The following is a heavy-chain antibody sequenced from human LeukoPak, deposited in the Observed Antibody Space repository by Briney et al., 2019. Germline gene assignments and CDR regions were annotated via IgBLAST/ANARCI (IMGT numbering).Heavy chain of an antibody. J-gene: IGHJ4*02. CDR3: ASALTTVTPHFHY. Sequence: PGGSLRLSCAASGFTFDDYTMHWVRQAPGKGLVWVSRIDTDGSSATYADSVKGRFTISRDNAKNTVYLQMNSLSVEDTGVYYCASALTTVTPHFHYWGQGTLVTVSS. D-gene: IGHD4-17*01. CDR1: GFTFDDYT. V-gene: IGHV3-74*01. CDR2: IDTDGSSA.